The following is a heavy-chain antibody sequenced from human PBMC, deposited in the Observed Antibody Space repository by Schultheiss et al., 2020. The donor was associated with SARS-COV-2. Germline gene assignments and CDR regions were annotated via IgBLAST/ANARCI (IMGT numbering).Heavy chain of an antibody. CDR3: ARDVQDCSGGSCYHYYYYYGMDV. CDR1: GYTFTSYG. CDR2: INPNSGGT. V-gene: IGHV1-2*02. J-gene: IGHJ6*02. D-gene: IGHD2-15*01. Sequence: ASVKVSCKASGYTFTSYGISWVRQAPGQGLEWMGWINPNSGGTNYAQKFQGRVTMTRDTSISTAYMELSRLRSDDTAVYYCARDVQDCSGGSCYHYYYYYGMDVWGRATTVTVSS.